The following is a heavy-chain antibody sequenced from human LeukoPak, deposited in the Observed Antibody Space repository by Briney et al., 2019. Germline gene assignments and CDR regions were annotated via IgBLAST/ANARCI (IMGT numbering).Heavy chain of an antibody. CDR3: ARAVLATKSEHWFDS. V-gene: IGHV4-4*07. CDR1: GGSISSYY. J-gene: IGHJ5*01. D-gene: IGHD2-8*01. Sequence: SKTLSLTCTVSGGSISSYYWSWIRQPAGKGLEWIGRIYISGSTNYNPSLKSRVTMSVDTSKNQFSLKLSSVTAADTAMYYCARAVLATKSEHWFDSWGQGTLVTVSS. CDR2: IYISGST.